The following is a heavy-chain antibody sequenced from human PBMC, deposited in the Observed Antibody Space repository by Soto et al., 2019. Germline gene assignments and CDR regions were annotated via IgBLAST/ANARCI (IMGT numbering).Heavy chain of an antibody. D-gene: IGHD3-10*01. J-gene: IGHJ4*02. Sequence: ASVKVSCKASGYTFTTHYMHWVRQAPGQGLEWMGIINPSGGRTTYALKFQGRVTMTSDTSTNTVYVELTSLRSEDTDIYFCARAGENYGSGTFSPPLRYYFNSWGQGTLVTVSS. V-gene: IGHV1-46*01. CDR2: INPSGGRT. CDR3: ARAGENYGSGTFSPPLRYYFNS. CDR1: GYTFTTHY.